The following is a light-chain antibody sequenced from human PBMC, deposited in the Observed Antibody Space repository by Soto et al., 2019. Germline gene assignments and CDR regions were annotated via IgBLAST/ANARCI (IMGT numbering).Light chain of an antibody. J-gene: IGKJ1*01. V-gene: IGKV3-20*01. CDR3: QQYGSSPQT. Sequence: EIVLTQSPGTLSLSPGERATLSCRASQSVSSSYLAWYQQKPGQAPRLLFSGASSRATGIPDRFSGSWSGTDFTLTISRLEPEDFAVYYCQQYGSSPQTFGQGTKLEIK. CDR1: QSVSSSY. CDR2: GAS.